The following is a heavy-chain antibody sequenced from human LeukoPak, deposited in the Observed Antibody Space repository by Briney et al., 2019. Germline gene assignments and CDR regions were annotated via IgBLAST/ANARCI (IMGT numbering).Heavy chain of an antibody. CDR2: ISGSGGTT. CDR3: ARGPRITGTLMD. Sequence: GGSLRLSCAVSGFTFSSYAMSWVRQAPGKGLGWVSTISGSGGTTYYADSVKGRFTISRDNAKNSLYLQMNSLRAEDTAVYYCARGPRITGTLMDWGQGTLVTVSS. J-gene: IGHJ4*02. D-gene: IGHD1-20*01. CDR1: GFTFSSYA. V-gene: IGHV3-23*01.